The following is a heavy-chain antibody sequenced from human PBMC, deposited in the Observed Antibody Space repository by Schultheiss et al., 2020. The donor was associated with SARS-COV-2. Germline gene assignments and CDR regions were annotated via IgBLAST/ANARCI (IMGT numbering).Heavy chain of an antibody. CDR1: GASVSSGSYY. CDR3: ARDPTGGSCSSTSCYAKYYFDY. J-gene: IGHJ4*02. D-gene: IGHD2-2*01. Sequence: SQTLSLTCSVSGASVSSGSYYWSWIRQPPGTGLEWIGIIYYSGSTYYNPSLKSRLTISVDTSKNQFSLKLTSLTAADTAVYYCARDPTGGSCSSTSCYAKYYFDYWGQGTLVTVSS. V-gene: IGHV4-39*07. CDR2: IYYSGST.